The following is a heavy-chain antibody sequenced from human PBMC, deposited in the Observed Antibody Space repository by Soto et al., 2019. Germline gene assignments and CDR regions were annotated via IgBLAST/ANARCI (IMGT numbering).Heavy chain of an antibody. V-gene: IGHV3-30-3*01. J-gene: IGHJ3*02. Sequence: QVQLVESGGGVVQPGRSLRLSCAASGFTFSSYAMHWVRQAPGKGLEWVAVISYDGSNKYYADSVKGRFTISRDNSKNTLYLQMNSLRAEDTAVYYCAREPVLYYDSSGQAAFDIWGQGTMVTVSS. CDR2: ISYDGSNK. D-gene: IGHD3-22*01. CDR3: AREPVLYYDSSGQAAFDI. CDR1: GFTFSSYA.